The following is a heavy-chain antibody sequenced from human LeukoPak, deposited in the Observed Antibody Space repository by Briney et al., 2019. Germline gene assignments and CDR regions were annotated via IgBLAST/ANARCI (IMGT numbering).Heavy chain of an antibody. V-gene: IGHV5-51*01. J-gene: IGHJ4*02. CDR2: IYPGDSDT. D-gene: IGHD3-3*01. Sequence: KHGESLKISCKGSGYSFTSYWIGWVRQMPGKGLEWMGIIYPGDSDTRYSPSFQGQVTISADKSISTAYPQWSSLKASDTAMYYCARHALLGDTYYDFWSGYYTGYYFDYWGQGTLVTVSS. CDR1: GYSFTSYW. CDR3: ARHALLGDTYYDFWSGYYTGYYFDY.